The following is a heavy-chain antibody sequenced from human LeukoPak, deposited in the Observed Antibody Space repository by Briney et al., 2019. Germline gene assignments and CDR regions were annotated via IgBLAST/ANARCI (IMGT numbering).Heavy chain of an antibody. CDR1: GFSFSTYC. J-gene: IGHJ4*02. D-gene: IGHD3-10*01. V-gene: IGHV3-7*01. CDR3: AKDPALLWFGEPYYDY. Sequence: PGGSLRLSCAASGFSFSTYCMSWVRQAPGKGLEWVANIKQDGSEKYYVDSVKGRFTISRDNAKNSLYLQMNSLRAEDTAVYYCAKDPALLWFGEPYYDYWGQGTLVTVSS. CDR2: IKQDGSEK.